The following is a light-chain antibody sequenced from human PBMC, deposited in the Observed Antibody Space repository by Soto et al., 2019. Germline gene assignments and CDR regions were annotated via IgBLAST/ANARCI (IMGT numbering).Light chain of an antibody. CDR3: RQYSIWRT. J-gene: IGKJ1*01. Sequence: EIVMTQSPATLSLSPGERATLSCRASESVSTNLAWYQQKAGQAPRLLIYGASTRATGIPARFSGSGSGTEFTLTISSLQSEDFAVYYCRQYSIWRTFGQGTKVEIK. V-gene: IGKV3-15*01. CDR1: ESVSTN. CDR2: GAS.